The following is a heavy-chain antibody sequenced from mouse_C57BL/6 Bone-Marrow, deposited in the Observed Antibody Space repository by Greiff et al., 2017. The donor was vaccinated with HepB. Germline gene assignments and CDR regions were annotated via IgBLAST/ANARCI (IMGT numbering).Heavy chain of an antibody. J-gene: IGHJ1*03. D-gene: IGHD5-2*01. V-gene: IGHV1-26*01. CDR2: INPNNGGT. CDR3: ARSNTQYFDV. CDR1: GYTFTDYY. Sequence: EVQLQQSGPELVKPGASVKISCKASGYTFTDYYMNWVKQSHGKSLEWIGDINPNNGGTSYNQKFKGKATLTVDKSSSTAYMELRSLTSEDSAVYYCARSNTQYFDVWGTGTTVTVSS.